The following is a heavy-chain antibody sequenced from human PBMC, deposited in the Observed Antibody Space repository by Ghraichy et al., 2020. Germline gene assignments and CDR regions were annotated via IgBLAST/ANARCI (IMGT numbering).Heavy chain of an antibody. CDR1: GFTFNTYA. CDR3: AKVMGEGQWLAYFDF. V-gene: IGHV3-23*01. CDR2: ISGSGGST. J-gene: IGHJ4*02. D-gene: IGHD6-19*01. Sequence: LTCAASGFTFNTYAMTWVRQAPGKGLEWVAGISGSGGSTYYADSVKGRFTISRDTSKNTLDMQMNSLRPEDTALYYWAKVMGEGQWLAYFDFWGQGTLVTVSS.